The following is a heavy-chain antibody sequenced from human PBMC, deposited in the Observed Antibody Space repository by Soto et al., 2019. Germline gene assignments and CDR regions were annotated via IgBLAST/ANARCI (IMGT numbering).Heavy chain of an antibody. Sequence: SETLSLTCAVYGGSFIGYYWSWIRQPPGKGLEWIGEINHSGSTNYNPSLKSRVTISVDTSKNQFSLKLSSVTAADTAVYYCARRRSLRYFDWTYYYYGMDVWGQGTTVTVSS. CDR1: GGSFIGYY. CDR2: INHSGST. J-gene: IGHJ6*02. V-gene: IGHV4-34*01. CDR3: ARRRSLRYFDWTYYYYGMDV. D-gene: IGHD3-9*01.